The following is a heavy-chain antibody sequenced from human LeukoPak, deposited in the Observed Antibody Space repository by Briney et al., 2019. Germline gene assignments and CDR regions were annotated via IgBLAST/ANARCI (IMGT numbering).Heavy chain of an antibody. V-gene: IGHV3-21*01. D-gene: IGHD2-15*01. CDR1: GFTFSSYT. CDR3: ARDLGGFDDY. CDR2: INSISSYI. Sequence: GGSLRLSCAASGFTFSSYTMNWLRQAPGKGLEWVSSINSISSYIYYGDSVKGRFTISRDNAKNSLYPQMNSLRAEDTAVYYCARDLGGFDDYWGQGTLVTVSS. J-gene: IGHJ4*02.